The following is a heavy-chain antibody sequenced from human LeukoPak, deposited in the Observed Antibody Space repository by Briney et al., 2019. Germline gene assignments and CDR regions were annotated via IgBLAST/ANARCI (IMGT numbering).Heavy chain of an antibody. V-gene: IGHV3-30*18. CDR2: ISYDGSNK. CDR1: GFTFSSYS. CDR3: AKEDSGSGDY. Sequence: PGGSLRLSCAASGFTFSSYSMNWVRQAPGKGLEWVAVISYDGSNKYYADSVKGRFTISRDNSKNTLYLQMNSLRAEDTAVHYCAKEDSGSGDYWGQGTLVTVSS. J-gene: IGHJ4*02. D-gene: IGHD1-26*01.